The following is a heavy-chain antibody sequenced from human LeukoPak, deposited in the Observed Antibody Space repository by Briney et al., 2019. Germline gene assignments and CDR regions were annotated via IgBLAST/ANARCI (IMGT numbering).Heavy chain of an antibody. Sequence: PGGSLRLSCAASGFTFSSHWMHWVRQAPGKGLVWLSRINNDGSSITYGDSVKDRFTTSRDNAKNTLYLQMTSLRAEDTAVYYCARGGSGSFDYWGQGTLVTVSS. CDR1: GFTFSSHW. D-gene: IGHD2-15*01. V-gene: IGHV3-74*03. CDR3: ARGGSGSFDY. J-gene: IGHJ4*02. CDR2: INNDGSSI.